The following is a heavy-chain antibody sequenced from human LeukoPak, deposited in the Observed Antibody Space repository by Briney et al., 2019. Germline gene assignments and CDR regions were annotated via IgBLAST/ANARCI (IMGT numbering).Heavy chain of an antibody. CDR2: IYYSGST. Sequence: SETLSLTCTVSGGSISSGGYYWSWIRQHPGKGLEWIGYIYYSGSTYYNPSLKSRVTISVDTSKNQFSLKLSSVTAADTAVYYCARGPHIVVVPVIIDYYGMDVWGQGTTVTVSS. D-gene: IGHD2-2*01. CDR1: GGSISSGGYY. CDR3: ARGPHIVVVPVIIDYYGMDV. V-gene: IGHV4-31*03. J-gene: IGHJ6*02.